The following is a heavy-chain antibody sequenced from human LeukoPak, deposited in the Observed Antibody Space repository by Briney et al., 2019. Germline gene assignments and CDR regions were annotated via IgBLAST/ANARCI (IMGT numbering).Heavy chain of an antibody. Sequence: PGGSLRLSCAASGFTFSSYSMNWVRQAPGKGLEWVSSISSSSSYIYYADSVKGRFTISRDNAKNPLYLQMNSLRAEDTAVYYCARDLGPTYQLLTGYYYYYGMDVWGQGTTVTVSS. CDR3: ARDLGPTYQLLTGYYYYYGMDV. CDR1: GFTFSSYS. D-gene: IGHD2-2*01. V-gene: IGHV3-21*01. J-gene: IGHJ6*02. CDR2: ISSSSSYI.